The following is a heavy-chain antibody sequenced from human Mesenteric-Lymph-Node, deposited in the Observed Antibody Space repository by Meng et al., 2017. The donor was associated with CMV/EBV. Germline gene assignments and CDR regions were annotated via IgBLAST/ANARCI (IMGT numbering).Heavy chain of an antibody. CDR2: FTHTGSI. V-gene: IGHV4-34*01. CDR3: ARGSYITGWYAVY. Sequence: CAVNGESLSGYSWNWIRQPPGKGLEWIGEFTHTGSINYNPSLRSRVTISEDTSKKELSLKLNSVTAADTAVYYCARGSYITGWYAVYWGQGTLVTVSS. CDR1: GESLSGYS. J-gene: IGHJ4*02. D-gene: IGHD6-19*01.